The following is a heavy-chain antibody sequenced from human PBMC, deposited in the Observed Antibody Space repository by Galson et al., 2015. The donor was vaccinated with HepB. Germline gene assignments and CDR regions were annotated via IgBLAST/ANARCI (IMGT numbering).Heavy chain of an antibody. CDR2: IIPIFGTA. D-gene: IGHD1-26*01. J-gene: IGHJ5*02. CDR3: ASSPPGIVGATEYGS. Sequence: SVKASCKASGGTFSSYAISWVRQAPGQGLEWMGGIIPIFGTANYAQKFQGRVTITADESTSTAYMELSSLRSEDTAVYYCASSPPGIVGATEYGSWGQGTLVTVSS. V-gene: IGHV1-69*13. CDR1: GGTFSSYA.